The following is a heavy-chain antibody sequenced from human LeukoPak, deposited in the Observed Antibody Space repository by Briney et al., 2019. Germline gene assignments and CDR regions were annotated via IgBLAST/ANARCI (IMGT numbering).Heavy chain of an antibody. V-gene: IGHV3-23*01. Sequence: GSPRLSCGASGFTFRTYAMSWVRQAPGKGLEWVSGISDGGGRTFYAESVKGRFTVSRDNSRNTLYLRMNSLRAEDTAIYYCTKNQILDDTGSWYTYWGQGTLVTVSS. J-gene: IGHJ4*02. D-gene: IGHD6-13*01. CDR2: ISDGGGRT. CDR3: TKNQILDDTGSWYTY. CDR1: GFTFRTYA.